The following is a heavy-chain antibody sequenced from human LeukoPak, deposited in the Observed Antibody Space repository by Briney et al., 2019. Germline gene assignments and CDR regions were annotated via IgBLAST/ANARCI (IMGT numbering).Heavy chain of an antibody. D-gene: IGHD2-15*01. Sequence: PSGTLSLTCAVSGDSISNSNWWSWVRQPPGKGLEWIGYIFHTGSTNYNPSLKSRVTISVDTSKNQFSLKLSSVTAADTAVYYCAKEVDYYYYMDVWGKGTTVTISS. J-gene: IGHJ6*03. V-gene: IGHV4-4*02. CDR3: AKEVDYYYYMDV. CDR2: IFHTGST. CDR1: GDSISNSNW.